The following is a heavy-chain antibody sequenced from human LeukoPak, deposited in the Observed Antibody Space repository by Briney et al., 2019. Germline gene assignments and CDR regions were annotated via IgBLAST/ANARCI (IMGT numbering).Heavy chain of an antibody. CDR2: IRSKAYGGTT. J-gene: IGHJ4*02. Sequence: GGSLRLSCTASGFTFGDYAMSWVRQAPGKGLEWVGFIRSKAYGGTTECAASVKGRFTISRDDSKSIAYLQMNSLKTEDTAVYYCTRAHGGWFDYWGQGTLVTVSS. D-gene: IGHD6-19*01. CDR1: GFTFGDYA. V-gene: IGHV3-49*04. CDR3: TRAHGGWFDY.